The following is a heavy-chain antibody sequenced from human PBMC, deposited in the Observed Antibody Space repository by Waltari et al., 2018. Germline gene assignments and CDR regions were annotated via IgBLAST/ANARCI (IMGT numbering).Heavy chain of an antibody. CDR2: IFYTGST. D-gene: IGHD2-2*01. J-gene: IGHJ2*01. Sequence: QVQLQESGPGLVKPSETLSLTCNVPGGSINSLYWSRIRQPPGKGLEWIGYIFYTGSTKYNPSLQSRVTMSVDTSKNQFSLNLSSVTAADTAVYYCARRNQLGNWYFDLWGRGALVTVSS. CDR3: ARRNQLGNWYFDL. CDR1: GGSINSLY. V-gene: IGHV4-59*08.